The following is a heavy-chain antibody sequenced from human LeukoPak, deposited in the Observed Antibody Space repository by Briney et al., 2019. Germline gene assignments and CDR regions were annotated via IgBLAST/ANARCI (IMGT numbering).Heavy chain of an antibody. CDR2: ISASGGST. J-gene: IGHJ4*02. CDR3: AKDPRGSLERRGHFDF. CDR1: GFAFDIYA. V-gene: IGHV3-23*01. Sequence: GGSLRLSCAASGFAFDIYAMTWVRQAPGKGLEWVSGISASGGSTYYADSVKGRFTISRDNSKNTVYLQMNSLRGEDTAVYYCAKDPRGSLERRGHFDFWGQGTLSPSPQ. D-gene: IGHD1-1*01.